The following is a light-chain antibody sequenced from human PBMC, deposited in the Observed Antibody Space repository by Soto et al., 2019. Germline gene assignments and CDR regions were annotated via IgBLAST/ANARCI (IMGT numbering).Light chain of an antibody. V-gene: IGLV2-23*01. J-gene: IGLJ2*01. Sequence: QSVLTQPASVSGSPGQSITISCTGTSSDVGNSLVSWYQQHPGKAPKVMIYEDTKRPSGISNRFSGSKSGNTASLTISGLQAGDEADYYCCSYTTSSPFVVFGGGTKLTDL. CDR1: SSDVGNSL. CDR2: EDT. CDR3: CSYTTSSPFVV.